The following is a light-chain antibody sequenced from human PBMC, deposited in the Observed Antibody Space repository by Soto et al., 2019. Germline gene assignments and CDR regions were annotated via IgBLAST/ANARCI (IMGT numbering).Light chain of an antibody. CDR1: SSDVGYYNL. Sequence: QSALTQPASVSGSPGQSITISCTGTSSDVGYYNLVSWYQHHPGEAPKLMIYEGSKRPSGVSNRFSGSKSGNTASLTISGLQAEDEADYYCCSYAVSSTVFGTGTKLTVL. CDR3: CSYAVSSTV. V-gene: IGLV2-23*03. CDR2: EGS. J-gene: IGLJ1*01.